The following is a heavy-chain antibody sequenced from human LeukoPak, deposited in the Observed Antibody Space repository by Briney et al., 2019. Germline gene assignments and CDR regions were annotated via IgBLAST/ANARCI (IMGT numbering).Heavy chain of an antibody. V-gene: IGHV4-39*02. CDR1: GGSISSSSYY. CDR2: IYYSGST. CDR3: AREYCSSTSCYGGGYYFDY. J-gene: IGHJ4*02. D-gene: IGHD2-2*01. Sequence: PSETLSLTCTVSGGSISSSSYYWGWIRQPPGKGLEWIGSIYYSGSTYYNPSLKSRVTISVDTSKNQFSLKLSSVTAADTAVYYCAREYCSSTSCYGGGYYFDYWGQGTLVTVSS.